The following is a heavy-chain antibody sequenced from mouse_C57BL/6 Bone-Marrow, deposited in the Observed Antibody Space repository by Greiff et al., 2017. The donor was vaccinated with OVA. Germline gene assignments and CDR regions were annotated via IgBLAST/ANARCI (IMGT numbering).Heavy chain of an antibody. CDR1: GFTFSDYY. V-gene: IGHV5-12*01. Sequence: EVHLVESGGGLVQPGGSLKLSCAASGFTFSDYYMYWVRQTPEKRLEWVAYISNGGGSTYYPDTVKGRFTISRDNAKNTLYLQMSRLKSEDTAMYYCARPPDYYGSSYWYFDVWGTGTTVTVSS. J-gene: IGHJ1*03. CDR3: ARPPDYYGSSYWYFDV. CDR2: ISNGGGST. D-gene: IGHD1-1*01.